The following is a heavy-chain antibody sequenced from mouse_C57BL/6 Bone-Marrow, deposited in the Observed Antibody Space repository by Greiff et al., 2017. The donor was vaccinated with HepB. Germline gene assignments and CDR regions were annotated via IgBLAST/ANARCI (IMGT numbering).Heavy chain of an antibody. Sequence: EVKVVESGGGLVQPGESLKLSCESNEYEFTSYYMSWVSQIPEKSLELVAAINSDGGSTYYPDTMESRFIISRDNTKKTLYLHMSSLRSEDTALYYCARHGGYDGSFAYWGQGTLVTVSA. CDR1: EYEFTSYY. CDR3: ARHGGYDGSFAY. V-gene: IGHV5-2*01. J-gene: IGHJ3*01. D-gene: IGHD2-2*01. CDR2: INSDGGST.